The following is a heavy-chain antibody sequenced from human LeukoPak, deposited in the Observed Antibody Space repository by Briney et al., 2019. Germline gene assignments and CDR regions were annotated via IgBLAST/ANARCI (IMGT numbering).Heavy chain of an antibody. Sequence: GGSLRLSCTASGFTFSSYTMSWVRQAPGKGLKWVSTITTGGPNTYYADSVKGRFTVSRGDSKNTLYLQMNSLRAEDTAVYYCAKDGGLWVSAHWGDSWGRGTLVTVSS. CDR2: ITTGGPNT. CDR1: GFTFSSYT. D-gene: IGHD7-27*01. J-gene: IGHJ4*02. CDR3: AKDGGLWVSAHWGDS. V-gene: IGHV3-23*01.